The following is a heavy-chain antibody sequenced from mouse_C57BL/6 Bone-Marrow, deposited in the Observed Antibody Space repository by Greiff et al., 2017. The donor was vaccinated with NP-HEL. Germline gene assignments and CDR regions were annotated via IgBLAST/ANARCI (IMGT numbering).Heavy chain of an antibody. CDR3: ARFYDFY. J-gene: IGHJ3*01. CDR2: ISSGSRTI. CDR1: GFTFSDYG. D-gene: IGHD2-3*01. V-gene: IGHV5-17*01. Sequence: EVQVVESGGGLVKPGGSLKLSCAASGFTFSDYGMHWVRQAPEKGLEWVAYISSGSRTIYYADTVKGRFTISRDNAKNTLFLQMTSLRSEDTAMYYCARFYDFYWGQGTLVTVSA.